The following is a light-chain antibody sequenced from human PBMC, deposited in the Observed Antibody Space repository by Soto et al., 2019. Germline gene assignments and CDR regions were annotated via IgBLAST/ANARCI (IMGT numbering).Light chain of an antibody. J-gene: IGKJ2*01. CDR2: KAS. Sequence: DIQMTQSPSTLSASVGDRVTITCRASQSISSWLAWYQQKPGKAPKLLIYKASSLESGVPSRFSGSGSGTEFTLTISSLQHDDFATYYCQQYNNYSYTFGQGTKLEI. CDR3: QQYNNYSYT. CDR1: QSISSW. V-gene: IGKV1-5*03.